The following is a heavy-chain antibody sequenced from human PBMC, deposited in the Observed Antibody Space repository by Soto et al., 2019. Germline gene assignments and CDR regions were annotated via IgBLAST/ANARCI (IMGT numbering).Heavy chain of an antibody. Sequence: PSETLSLTCSVSGGSITGFYWSWIRQSPGKGLEWIGCSYFTGATSYNPSLKSRVSISVDTSKNQFFLKLSSVTAADTAVYYCARDKGGAAHQNYYYYGMDVWGQGTTVTVSS. J-gene: IGHJ6*02. CDR2: SYFTGAT. CDR3: ARDKGGAAHQNYYYYGMDV. CDR1: GGSITGFY. V-gene: IGHV4-59*12. D-gene: IGHD3-16*01.